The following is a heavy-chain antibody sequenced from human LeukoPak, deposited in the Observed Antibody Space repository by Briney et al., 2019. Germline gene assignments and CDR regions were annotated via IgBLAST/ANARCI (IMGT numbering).Heavy chain of an antibody. Sequence: GGSLRLSCVASGFTFSSYSMNWVRQAPGKGLEWVSSISSSSSYIYYADSVKGRFTISRDNAKNSLYLQMNSLRAEDTAVYYCARDRIAVAGTGGAFDIWGQGTMVTVSS. CDR2: ISSSSSYI. J-gene: IGHJ3*02. CDR3: ARDRIAVAGTGGAFDI. CDR1: GFTFSSYS. D-gene: IGHD6-19*01. V-gene: IGHV3-21*01.